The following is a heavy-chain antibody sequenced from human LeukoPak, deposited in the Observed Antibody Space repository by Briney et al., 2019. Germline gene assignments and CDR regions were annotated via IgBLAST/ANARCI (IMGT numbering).Heavy chain of an antibody. Sequence: PGGSLRLSCAASGFTFSRYNMNWVRQAPGKGLEWVSYISGTSSVIYYADSVKGRFTISRDNSKNTLYLQMNSLRAEDTAVYYCAKDPSWTGYSSGWYDYWGQGTLVTVSS. CDR1: GFTFSRYN. D-gene: IGHD6-19*01. CDR3: AKDPSWTGYSSGWYDY. V-gene: IGHV3-48*01. CDR2: ISGTSSVI. J-gene: IGHJ4*02.